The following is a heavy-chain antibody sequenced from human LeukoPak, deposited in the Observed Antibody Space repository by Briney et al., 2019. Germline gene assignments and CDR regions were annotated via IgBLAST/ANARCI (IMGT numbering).Heavy chain of an antibody. J-gene: IGHJ4*02. V-gene: IGHV3-30-3*01. CDR3: ARDYESFWSGCLSD. CDR1: GFIFSSYW. CDR2: ISYDGSNK. Sequence: PGGSLRLSCAASGFIFSSYWMNWVRQAPGKGLEWVAVISYDGSNKYYADSVKGRFTISRDNSKNTLYLQMNSLRAEDTAVYYCARDYESFWSGCLSDWGQGTLVTVSS. D-gene: IGHD3-3*01.